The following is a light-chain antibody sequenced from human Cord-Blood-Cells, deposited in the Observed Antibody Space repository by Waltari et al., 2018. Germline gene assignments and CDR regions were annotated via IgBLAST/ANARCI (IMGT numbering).Light chain of an antibody. J-gene: IGLJ3*02. CDR1: SSDVGSYNL. CDR2: EGS. V-gene: IGLV2-23*01. Sequence: QSALTQPASVSGSPGQSITISCTGTSSDVGSYNLVSWYQQHPGKAPKLMIYEGSKRRSAVSNRFSGSNSGNTASLTISGLQAEDEGDYYCCSYAGSSTWVFGGGTKLTFL. CDR3: CSYAGSSTWV.